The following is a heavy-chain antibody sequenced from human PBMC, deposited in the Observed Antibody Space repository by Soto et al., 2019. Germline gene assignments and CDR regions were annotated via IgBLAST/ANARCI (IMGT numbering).Heavy chain of an antibody. CDR2: IIPIFGTA. CDR1: GGTFSSYA. Sequence: GASVKVSCKASGGTFSSYAISWVRQAPGQGLEWMGGIIPIFGTANYAQKFQGRVTITADESTSTAYMELSSLRSEDTAVYYCARGHFDDYYYYGMDVWGQGTTVTVSS. J-gene: IGHJ6*02. D-gene: IGHD3-3*02. CDR3: ARGHFDDYYYYGMDV. V-gene: IGHV1-69*13.